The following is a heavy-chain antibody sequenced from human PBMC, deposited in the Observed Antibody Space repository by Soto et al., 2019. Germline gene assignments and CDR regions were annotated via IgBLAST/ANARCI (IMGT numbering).Heavy chain of an antibody. Sequence: QVQLVQSGAEEKKPGASVKVSCKASGYNFTSYAMHWVRQAPGQRLEWMGWINAGNGNTKYSQKFQGRVTITRDTSASRAYMELSSLRSEDTAVYYCARSIVVVTALDYWGQGTLVTVSS. CDR1: GYNFTSYA. CDR3: ARSIVVVTALDY. V-gene: IGHV1-3*05. J-gene: IGHJ4*02. D-gene: IGHD2-21*02. CDR2: INAGNGNT.